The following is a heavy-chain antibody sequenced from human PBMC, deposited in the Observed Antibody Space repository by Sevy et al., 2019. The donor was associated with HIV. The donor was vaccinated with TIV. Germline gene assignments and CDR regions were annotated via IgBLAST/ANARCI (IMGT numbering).Heavy chain of an antibody. CDR3: TTGGSLFQH. D-gene: IGHD3-10*01. Sequence: GGSLRLSCEASGFNFSKVWMSWVRQAPGKGLEWVAHIKNKVDGGTTDYAAPVRGRFTISRGDSKNSLFLQMNSLKIEDTAVYYCTTGGSLFQHWGQGTLVTVSS. CDR1: GFNFSKVW. J-gene: IGHJ1*01. V-gene: IGHV3-15*01. CDR2: IKNKVDGGTT.